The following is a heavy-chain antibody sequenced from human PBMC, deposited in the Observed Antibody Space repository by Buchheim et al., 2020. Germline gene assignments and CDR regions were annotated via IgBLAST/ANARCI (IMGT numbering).Heavy chain of an antibody. Sequence: QVQLQESGPGLVKPSETLSLTCTVSGGSISSYYWSWIRQPPGKGLEWIGYIYYSGSTNYNPSLKSRVTISVDTSKNQFSLKLSSVTAADTAVYYCARASVWFGETYLDYWGQGTL. V-gene: IGHV4-59*01. CDR3: ARASVWFGETYLDY. J-gene: IGHJ4*02. D-gene: IGHD3-10*01. CDR1: GGSISSYY. CDR2: IYYSGST.